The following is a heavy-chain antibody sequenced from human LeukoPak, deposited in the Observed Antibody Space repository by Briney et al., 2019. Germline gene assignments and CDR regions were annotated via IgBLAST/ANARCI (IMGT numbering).Heavy chain of an antibody. J-gene: IGHJ4*02. V-gene: IGHV4-59*04. CDR3: ARDRRRLGVDY. Sequence: SETLSLTCTVSGGSISSYYWSWIRQPPGKGLEWIGSLYHSGITYYNPSLESRVTMSVDTSKNQFSLKLNSVTAADTAAYYCARDRRRLGVDYWGQGTLVTVTS. D-gene: IGHD5-24*01. CDR1: GGSISSYY. CDR2: LYHSGIT.